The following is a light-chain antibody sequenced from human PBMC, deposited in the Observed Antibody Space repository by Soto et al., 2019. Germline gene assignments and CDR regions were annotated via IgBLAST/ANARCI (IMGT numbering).Light chain of an antibody. V-gene: IGLV1-44*01. CDR3: AAWDDSLNAVV. Sequence: QSVLSQPPSVSGTPGQRVTISCSGSISNIGANPVNWYQQFPGTAPKLLFYSDNQRPSGVPDRFSGSKSGTSASLAISGLQSEDEADYFCAAWDDSLNAVVFGGGTKLTVL. CDR1: ISNIGANP. J-gene: IGLJ2*01. CDR2: SDN.